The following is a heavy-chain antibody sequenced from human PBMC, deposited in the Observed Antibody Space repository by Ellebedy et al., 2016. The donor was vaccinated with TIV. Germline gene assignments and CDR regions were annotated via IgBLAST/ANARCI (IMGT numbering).Heavy chain of an antibody. V-gene: IGHV3-33*01. CDR1: GFTFSSYG. J-gene: IGHJ6*02. D-gene: IGHD5-18*01. Sequence: GESLKISCAASGFTFSSYGMHWVRQAPGKGLEWVAVIWYDGSNKYYADSVKGRFTISRDNSKNTLYLQMNSLRAEDTAVYYCARDLGYSYGHYGMDVWGQGTMVTVSS. CDR2: IWYDGSNK. CDR3: ARDLGYSYGHYGMDV.